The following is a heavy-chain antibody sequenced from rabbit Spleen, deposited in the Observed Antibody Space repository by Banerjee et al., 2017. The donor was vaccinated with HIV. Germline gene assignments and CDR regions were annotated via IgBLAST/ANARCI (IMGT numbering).Heavy chain of an antibody. CDR1: GFDLSSYYY. Sequence: QEQLEESGGGLVKPEGSLTLTCKASGFDLSSYYYMCWVRQAPGKGLEWISCITGSSSGFVYSATWAKGRFTCSKTSSTTVTLQMTSLTVADTATYFCARDTGSSFSSYGMDLWGPGTLVTDS. CDR3: ARDTGSSFSSYGMDL. D-gene: IGHD8-1*01. V-gene: IGHV1S45*01. CDR2: ITGSSSGFV. J-gene: IGHJ6*01.